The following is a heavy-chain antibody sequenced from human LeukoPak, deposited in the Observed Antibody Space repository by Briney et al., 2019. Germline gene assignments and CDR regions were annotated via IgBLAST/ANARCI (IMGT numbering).Heavy chain of an antibody. CDR2: ISSSGSTI. Sequence: GGSLRLSCAASGFTFSDYYMSWIRQAPGKGLEWVSYISSSGSTIYYADSVKGRFTISRDTAKNSLYLQMNSLRAEDTAVYYCAREYAYCGGDCYAGYYGMDVWGQGTTVTVSS. V-gene: IGHV3-11*01. CDR1: GFTFSDYY. J-gene: IGHJ6*02. CDR3: AREYAYCGGDCYAGYYGMDV. D-gene: IGHD2-21*02.